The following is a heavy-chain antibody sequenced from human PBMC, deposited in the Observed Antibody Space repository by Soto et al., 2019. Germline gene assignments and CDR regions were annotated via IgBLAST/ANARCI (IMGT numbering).Heavy chain of an antibody. CDR1: GYSFAGYW. CDR2: IDPSDSQT. V-gene: IGHV5-10-1*01. D-gene: IGHD5-18*01. CDR3: GRHISDSNTGPNCQYYFDY. J-gene: IGHJ4*02. Sequence: GESLKIYCKGSGYSFAGYWITWVRQKPVKGLEWMGRIDPSDSQTYYSPSFRGHVTISVTKSITAVFLQWSSLRASDTAMYYCGRHISDSNTGPNCQYYFDYCGQGTPVAVSS.